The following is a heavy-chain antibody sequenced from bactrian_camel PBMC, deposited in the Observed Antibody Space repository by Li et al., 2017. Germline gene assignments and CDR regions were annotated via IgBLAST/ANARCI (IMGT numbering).Heavy chain of an antibody. CDR3: ATSVLRSDNGCDLSLIGGQEDFAY. CDR1: GFSVSSYW. V-gene: IGHV3S6*01. J-gene: IGHJ6*01. CDR2: IYNDDRGT. D-gene: IGHD4*01. Sequence: HVQLVESGGGLVQPGGSLRISCTASGFSVSSYWMMWARQAPGKGLEWVSRIYNDDRGTSYAESVKGRFTISRDNARNTLYLQTNSLKPEDTSMYYCATSVLRSDNGCDLSLIGGQEDFAYWGQGTQVTVS.